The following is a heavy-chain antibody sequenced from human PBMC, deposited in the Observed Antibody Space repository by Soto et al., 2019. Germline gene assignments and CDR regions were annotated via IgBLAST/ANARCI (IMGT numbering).Heavy chain of an antibody. D-gene: IGHD3-10*01. CDR3: ARGRDGSNYYFDY. V-gene: IGHV1-69*13. J-gene: IGHJ4*02. CDR1: GGPLSIYA. Sequence: SVKVSCKASGGPLSIYAISWVRQAPGQGLEWMGGIIPVFGTATYAQKFEGRVSITADESASIGYLDLSGLRSDDSAVYYCARGRDGSNYYFDYWGQGTLVTVSS. CDR2: IIPVFGTA.